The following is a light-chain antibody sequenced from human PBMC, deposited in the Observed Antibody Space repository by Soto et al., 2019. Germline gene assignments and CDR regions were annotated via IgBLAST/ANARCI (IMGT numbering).Light chain of an antibody. V-gene: IGLV2-8*01. CDR1: SNDVGGYDY. J-gene: IGLJ2*01. Sequence: QSVLTQPPSASGSPGQSVTISCTGTSNDVGGYDYVSWYQQHPGKVPKLILYEVTKRPSGVPDRFSGSKSGNTASLTVSGLQAEDEADYYCSSYVGINIVVFGGGTKVTVL. CDR2: EVT. CDR3: SSYVGINIVV.